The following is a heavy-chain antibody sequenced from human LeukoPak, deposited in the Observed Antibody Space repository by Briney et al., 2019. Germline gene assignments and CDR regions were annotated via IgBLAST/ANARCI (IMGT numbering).Heavy chain of an antibody. CDR3: ATSRGYNSGYRALELPPSPIG. CDR1: GFSFGSYS. CDR2: ISSSSLYI. V-gene: IGHV3-21*01. J-gene: IGHJ4*02. D-gene: IGHD5-18*01. Sequence: PGGSLRLSCAASGFSFGSYSMNWVRQAPGKGLEWVSSISSSSLYIYYADSVKGRFTISRDNAKNSLFLQMNSLRAEDTAAYYCATSRGYNSGYRALELPPSPIGWGQGTLVTVSS.